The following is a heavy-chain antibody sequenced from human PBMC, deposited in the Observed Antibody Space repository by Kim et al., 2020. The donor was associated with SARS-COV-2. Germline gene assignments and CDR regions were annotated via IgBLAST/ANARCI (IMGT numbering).Heavy chain of an antibody. CDR3: AKTISAYCGGDCYSLIPDPKDY. CDR1: GFTFSSYA. J-gene: IGHJ4*02. D-gene: IGHD2-21*02. Sequence: GGSLRLSCAASGFTFSSYAMSWVRQAPGKGLEWVSAISGSGGSTYYADSVKGRFTISRDNSKNTLYLQMNSLRAEDTAVYYCAKTISAYCGGDCYSLIPDPKDYWGQGTLVTVSS. CDR2: ISGSGGST. V-gene: IGHV3-23*01.